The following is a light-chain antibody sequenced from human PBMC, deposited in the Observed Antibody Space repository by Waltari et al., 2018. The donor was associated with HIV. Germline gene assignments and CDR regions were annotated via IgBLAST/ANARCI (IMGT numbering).Light chain of an antibody. CDR1: QSLLHSNGYNY. J-gene: IGKJ2*01. V-gene: IGKV2-28*01. CDR3: MQALQTPYT. Sequence: DIVMTQSPLSLPVTPGEPPSISCRSSQSLLHSNGYNYLGWYLQKPGQSQQLLIYLGSNRASGVPDRFSGSGAGTDFTLKISRVEAEDVGVYYCMQALQTPYTFGQGTKLEIK. CDR2: LGS.